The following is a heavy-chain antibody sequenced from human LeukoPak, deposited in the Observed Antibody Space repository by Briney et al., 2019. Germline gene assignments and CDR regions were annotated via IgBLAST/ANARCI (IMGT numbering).Heavy chain of an antibody. CDR1: GYTFTGYY. D-gene: IGHD6-19*01. CDR3: ARGFIAVAGSDY. J-gene: IGHJ4*02. V-gene: IGHV1-2*02. CDR2: INPNSGGT. Sequence: ASVKVSCKASGYTFTGYYMHWVQQAPGQGLEWMGWINPNSGGTNYAQKFQGRVTMTRDTSISTAYMELSRLRSDDTAVYYCARGFIAVAGSDYWGQGTLVTVSS.